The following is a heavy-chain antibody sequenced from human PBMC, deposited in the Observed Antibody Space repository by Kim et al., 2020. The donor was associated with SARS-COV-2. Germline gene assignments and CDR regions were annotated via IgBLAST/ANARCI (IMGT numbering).Heavy chain of an antibody. CDR3: ARASYFEF. Sequence: GTEKHYVDSVKGRFTISRDNAKKSLYLQMDSLRVGDTAVYYCARASYFEFWGQGTPVTVSA. CDR2: GTEK. V-gene: IGHV3-7*01. J-gene: IGHJ4*02.